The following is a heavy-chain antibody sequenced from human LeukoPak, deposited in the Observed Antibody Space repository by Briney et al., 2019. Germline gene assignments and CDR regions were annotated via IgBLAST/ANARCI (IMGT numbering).Heavy chain of an antibody. CDR3: ASLAVWGSYYGIRCRHRNWFDP. Sequence: SETLSLTCAVYGGSFSGYYWSWIRQPPGKGLEWIGEINHSGSTNYNPSLKSRVTISVDTSKNQFSLKLSSVTAADTAVYSCASLAVWGSYYGIRCRHRNWFDPWGQGTLVTVSS. D-gene: IGHD3-16*01. J-gene: IGHJ5*02. V-gene: IGHV4-34*01. CDR1: GGSFSGYY. CDR2: INHSGST.